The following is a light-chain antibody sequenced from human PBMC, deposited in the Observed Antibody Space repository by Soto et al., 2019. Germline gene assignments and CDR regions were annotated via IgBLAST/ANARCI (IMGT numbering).Light chain of an antibody. Sequence: DIVMTQSPLSLPVTPGEPASISCRSSQSILHSNGYNYLDWYLLKPGQSPQLLIYLGSNRAAGVPDRFSGSGSSTDFTLKISRVEAEDVGIYYCMQGRQMPFTFGGGTKVEIK. CDR3: MQGRQMPFT. J-gene: IGKJ4*01. CDR1: QSILHSNGYNY. CDR2: LGS. V-gene: IGKV2-28*01.